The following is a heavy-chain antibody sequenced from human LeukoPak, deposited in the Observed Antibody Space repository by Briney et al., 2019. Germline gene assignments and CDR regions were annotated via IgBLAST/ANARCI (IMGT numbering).Heavy chain of an antibody. CDR1: GGSISSSDYY. Sequence: SETLSLTCTVSGGSISSSDYYWGWIRQPPGKGLEWIGNIYYSGITFYNPSLKSRVTISVDTSKNQFSLKLSSVTAADTAVYYCARLRGYYYDYWGQGTQVTVSS. CDR3: ARLRGYYYDY. V-gene: IGHV4-39*07. CDR2: IYYSGIT. D-gene: IGHD5-12*01. J-gene: IGHJ4*02.